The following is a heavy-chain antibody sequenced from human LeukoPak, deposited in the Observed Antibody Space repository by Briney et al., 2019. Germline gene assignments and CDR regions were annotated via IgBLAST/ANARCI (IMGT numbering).Heavy chain of an antibody. CDR2: IKQDGSEK. D-gene: IGHD1-20*01. V-gene: IGHV3-7*01. CDR3: ARAIGIAGSY. Sequence: GGSLRLSCAASGFTIGYYWMTWVRQAPGKGLEWVANIKQDGSEKYYVNSVKGRFTISRDNAKNSVYLQMSSLRAEDTAVYYCARAIGIAGSYWGQGTLDTVSS. J-gene: IGHJ4*02. CDR1: GFTIGYYW.